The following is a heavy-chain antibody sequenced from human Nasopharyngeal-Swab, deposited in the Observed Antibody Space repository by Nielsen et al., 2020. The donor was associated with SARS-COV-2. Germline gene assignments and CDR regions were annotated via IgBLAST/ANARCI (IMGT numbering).Heavy chain of an antibody. CDR2: ISSSGSTI. CDR3: ARVGGSTADFDY. D-gene: IGHD2-15*01. CDR1: GFTFSNYE. Sequence: GESLKISCAASGFTFSNYEMNWVRQAPGKGLEWVSYISSSGSTIYYADSVKGRFTISRDNAKNSLHLQMNSLRAEDTAVYYCARVGGSTADFDYWGQGTLVTVSS. J-gene: IGHJ4*02. V-gene: IGHV3-48*03.